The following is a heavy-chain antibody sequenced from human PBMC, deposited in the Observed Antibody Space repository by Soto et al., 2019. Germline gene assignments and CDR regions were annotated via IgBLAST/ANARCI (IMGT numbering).Heavy chain of an antibody. CDR2: IYWDDDK. V-gene: IGHV2-5*02. D-gene: IGHD2-8*02. CDR3: AHRQEGYKRYWYHAYFDY. CDR1: GFSLSTSGVG. J-gene: IGHJ4*02. Sequence: QINLKESGPTLVKPTQSLILTCTFSGFSLSTSGVGVGWIRQPPGKALECLALIYWDDDKRYSPSLKIRLTVTQDTSKNQVVLTTTNMDPVETGICYCAHRQEGYKRYWYHAYFDYLGQGPLVTVS.